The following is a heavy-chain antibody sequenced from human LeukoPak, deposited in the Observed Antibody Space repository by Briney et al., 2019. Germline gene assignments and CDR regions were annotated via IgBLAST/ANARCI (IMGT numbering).Heavy chain of an antibody. J-gene: IGHJ4*01. CDR2: VNPYNGGA. D-gene: IGHD3-16*01. Sequence: ASVKVSCKASGYTFTGNYIQWVRQAPGQGLEWMGWVNPYNGGAYYAQNFQGRVTTASDTSITTAYMELSRLTSDDTAVYYCARDALWGLFDYWGHGTLVTVSS. V-gene: IGHV1-2*02. CDR1: GYTFTGNY. CDR3: ARDALWGLFDY.